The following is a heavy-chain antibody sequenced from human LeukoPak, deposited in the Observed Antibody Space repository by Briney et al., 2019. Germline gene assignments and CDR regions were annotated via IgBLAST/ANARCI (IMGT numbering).Heavy chain of an antibody. V-gene: IGHV1-2*02. CDR1: GYSSTDYY. CDR3: AGGRGGYNVIDY. D-gene: IGHD5-24*01. Sequence: ASVKVSCKASGYSSTDYYMHWVRQAPGQGLEWMGWINPKTGGIIYAQKFQDRVTMTRDTSISTGYMELSSLRSDDTATYFCAGGRGGYNVIDYWGQGTLVTVSS. J-gene: IGHJ4*02. CDR2: INPKTGGI.